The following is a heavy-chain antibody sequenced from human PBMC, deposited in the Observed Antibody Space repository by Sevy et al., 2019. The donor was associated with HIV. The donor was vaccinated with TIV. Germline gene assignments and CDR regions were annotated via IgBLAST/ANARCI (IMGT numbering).Heavy chain of an antibody. CDR1: GFTFSDYY. Sequence: GGSLILSCAASGFTFSDYYMSWIRQAPGKGLEWVSYISSSDSTIYYADSVKGRFTISRDNAKNSLYLQMNSLRAEDTAVYYCARGEYYDSSGYYPYFDYWGQGTLVTVSS. CDR3: ARGEYYDSSGYYPYFDY. CDR2: ISSSDSTI. V-gene: IGHV3-11*04. J-gene: IGHJ4*02. D-gene: IGHD3-22*01.